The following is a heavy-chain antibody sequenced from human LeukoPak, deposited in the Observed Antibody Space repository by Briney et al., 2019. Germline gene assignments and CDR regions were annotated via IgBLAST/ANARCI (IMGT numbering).Heavy chain of an antibody. CDR3: ARGRYYDFWSGYSGYDY. CDR2: INHSGST. V-gene: IGHV4-34*01. CDR1: GGSFSGYY. D-gene: IGHD3-3*01. J-gene: IGHJ4*02. Sequence: PAETLSLTCAVYGGSFSGYYWSWIRQPPGKGLEWIGEINHSGSTNYNPSLKSRVTMSVDTSKNQFSLKLSSVTAADTAVYYCARGRYYDFWSGYSGYDYWGQGTLVTVSS.